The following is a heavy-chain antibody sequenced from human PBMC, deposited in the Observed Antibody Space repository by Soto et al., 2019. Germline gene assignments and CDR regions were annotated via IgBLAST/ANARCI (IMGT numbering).Heavy chain of an antibody. CDR3: ASSSFVGRREYYYGMDV. CDR1: GYTFINYA. Sequence: QVQLVQSGAEGKKPGASMKVSCKASGYTFINYAMNRVRQAPGQGLEWMGWINAGDGSTKYSQTLEGRVTITGDPSAKTAYWELSSLRFEDTAEYYCASSSFVGRREYYYGMDVWFQGTTVTVSS. D-gene: IGHD2-15*01. V-gene: IGHV1-3*01. CDR2: INAGDGST. J-gene: IGHJ6*02.